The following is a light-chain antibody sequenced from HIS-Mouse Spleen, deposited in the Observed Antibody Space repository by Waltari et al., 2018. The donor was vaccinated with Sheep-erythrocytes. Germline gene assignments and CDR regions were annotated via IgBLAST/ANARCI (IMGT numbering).Light chain of an antibody. V-gene: IGLV3-1*01. CDR1: KLGDKY. CDR3: QAWDSSTVV. J-gene: IGLJ2*01. CDR2: QDS. Sequence: LTQPPSVSVSPGQTASITCSGDKLGDKYACWYQQKPGQSPVLVIYQDSKRPSGIPERFSGSNSGNTATLTISGTQAMDEADYYCQAWDSSTVVFGGGTNLTVL.